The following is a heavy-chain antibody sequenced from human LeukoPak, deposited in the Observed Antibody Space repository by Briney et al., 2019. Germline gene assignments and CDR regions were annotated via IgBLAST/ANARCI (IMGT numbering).Heavy chain of an antibody. J-gene: IGHJ3*02. CDR1: GGSISSSGYC. V-gene: IGHV4-39*07. CDR2: IDYSGNT. Sequence: PSETLSLTCTVSGGSISSSGYCWGWIRQPPGKGLEWIGSIDYSGNTNYNPSLKSRVTISVDTSKNQFSLKLSSVTAADTAVYYCARPVVTAIPTQTIPDDAFDIWGQGTMVTVSS. CDR3: ARPVVTAIPTQTIPDDAFDI. D-gene: IGHD2-21*02.